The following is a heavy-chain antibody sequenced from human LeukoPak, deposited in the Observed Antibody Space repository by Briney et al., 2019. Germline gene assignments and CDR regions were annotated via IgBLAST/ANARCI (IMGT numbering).Heavy chain of an antibody. V-gene: IGHV3-74*01. Sequence: GGSLRLSCAASGFTFSSYWMHWVRQAPGKGLVWVSRINSDGSSTSYADSVKGRLTISRDNAKNTLYLQMNSLRAEDTAVYYCARGPITMVRGPPDYWGQGTLVTVSS. CDR1: GFTFSSYW. J-gene: IGHJ4*02. CDR2: INSDGSST. D-gene: IGHD3-10*01. CDR3: ARGPITMVRGPPDY.